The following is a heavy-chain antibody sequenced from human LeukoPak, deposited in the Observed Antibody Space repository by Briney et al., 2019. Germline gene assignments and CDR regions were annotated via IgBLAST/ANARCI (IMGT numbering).Heavy chain of an antibody. J-gene: IGHJ5*02. Sequence: ASVKVSCKASGGTFSSYGISWVRQAPGQGLQWMGWISGYNGNTNYGQNFQDRVTMTTDTSTRTAYMELRSLRSDDTAVYYCARLGDYYDSSGYYHNWFDPWGQGTLVTVSS. CDR1: GGTFSSYG. D-gene: IGHD3-22*01. CDR2: ISGYNGNT. V-gene: IGHV1-18*01. CDR3: ARLGDYYDSSGYYHNWFDP.